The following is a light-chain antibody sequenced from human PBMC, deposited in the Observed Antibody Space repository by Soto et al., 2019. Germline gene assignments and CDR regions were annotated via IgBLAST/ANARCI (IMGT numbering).Light chain of an antibody. CDR2: DAS. V-gene: IGKV1-5*01. Sequence: LQMPQSPSTLSATAGDRVTITFRASQSISSWLAWYQHKPGKAPKLLIYDASNLDSGVPSRFSGSGSGTEFSLTISNLQPDDCATYYCQQYENYWTFGQGTKVDIK. CDR3: QQYENYWT. J-gene: IGKJ1*01. CDR1: QSISSW.